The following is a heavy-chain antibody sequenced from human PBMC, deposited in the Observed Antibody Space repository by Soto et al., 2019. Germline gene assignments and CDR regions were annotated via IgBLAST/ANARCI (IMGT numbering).Heavy chain of an antibody. CDR2: IYDGGTT. J-gene: IGHJ4*02. CDR3: ARGVYYHGSAPSYYFDY. Sequence: SETLSLTCTVSGGSISSAAYCWSWIRQSPDKGLEWIGHIYDGGTTYSSPSLKGRVTISVDKSKNQFSLKLSSVTAADTAVYYCARGVYYHGSAPSYYFDYWGQGTLVTVSS. CDR1: GGSISSAAYC. D-gene: IGHD3-10*01. V-gene: IGHV4-30-2*06.